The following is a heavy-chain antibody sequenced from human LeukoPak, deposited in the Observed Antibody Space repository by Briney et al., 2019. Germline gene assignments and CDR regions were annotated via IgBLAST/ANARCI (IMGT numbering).Heavy chain of an antibody. V-gene: IGHV3-21*01. CDR1: GFTFTTYW. Sequence: GGSLRLSCATSGFTFTTYWMSWVRQAPGKGLEWVSSISSSSSYIYYADSVKGRFTISRDNAKNSLYLQMNSLRAEDTAVYYCAREDGITGTNDAFDIWGQGTMVTVSS. CDR2: ISSSSSYI. J-gene: IGHJ3*02. CDR3: AREDGITGTNDAFDI. D-gene: IGHD1-20*01.